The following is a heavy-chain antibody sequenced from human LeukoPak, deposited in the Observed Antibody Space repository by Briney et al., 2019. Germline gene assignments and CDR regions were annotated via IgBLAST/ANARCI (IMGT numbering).Heavy chain of an antibody. CDR3: ARIHSGSYRDFDY. CDR1: GGSISSGSYY. D-gene: IGHD1-26*01. V-gene: IGHV4-61*02. CDR2: IYTSGST. J-gene: IGHJ4*02. Sequence: SETLSLTCTVSGGSISSGSYYWSWIRQPAGKGLEWIGRIYTSGSTNYNPSLKSRVTISVDTSKNQFSLKLSSVTAADTAVYYCARIHSGSYRDFDYWGQGTLVTVPS.